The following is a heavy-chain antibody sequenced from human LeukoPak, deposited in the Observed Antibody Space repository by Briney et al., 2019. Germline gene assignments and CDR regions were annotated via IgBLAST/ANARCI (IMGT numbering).Heavy chain of an antibody. CDR3: ARARSYSFDI. J-gene: IGHJ3*02. Sequence: GGSLRLSCAASGFSFSGSWMTWVRQAPGKGLEWVAHIKPDESEKVYMDSVKGRFTVSRDNAKSLVFLLMNSLRAEDTAVYYCARARSYSFDIWGQGTMITVSS. CDR2: IKPDESEK. CDR1: GFSFSGSW. V-gene: IGHV3-7*01. D-gene: IGHD5-12*01.